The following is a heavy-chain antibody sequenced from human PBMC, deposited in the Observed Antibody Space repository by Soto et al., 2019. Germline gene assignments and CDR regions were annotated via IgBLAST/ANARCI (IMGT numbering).Heavy chain of an antibody. D-gene: IGHD2-2*01. J-gene: IGHJ4*02. V-gene: IGHV4-39*01. CDR3: AIYHLELFRFDY. Sequence: SETLSLTCSVSGGSISGSSYYWGWIRQPPGKGLEWIGSVYSSGGAYYNPSLKSRVTMTTDTSTSTAYMELRSLRSDDTAMYFCAIYHLELFRFDYWGQGTLVTVSS. CDR2: VYSSGGA. CDR1: GGSISGSSYY.